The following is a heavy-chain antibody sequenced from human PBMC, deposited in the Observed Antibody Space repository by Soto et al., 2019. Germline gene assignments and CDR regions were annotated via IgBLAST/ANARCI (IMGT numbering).Heavy chain of an antibody. Sequence: GGSLRLSCAASGFTFSSYAMSWVRQAPGKGLEWVSAISGSGGSTYYADSVKGRFTISRDNSKNTLYLQMNSLRAEDTAVYYCAFLWYDSSGYYYRGSYWYFDLWGRGTLVTVSS. CDR1: GFTFSSYA. CDR2: ISGSGGST. CDR3: AFLWYDSSGYYYRGSYWYFDL. J-gene: IGHJ2*01. D-gene: IGHD3-22*01. V-gene: IGHV3-23*01.